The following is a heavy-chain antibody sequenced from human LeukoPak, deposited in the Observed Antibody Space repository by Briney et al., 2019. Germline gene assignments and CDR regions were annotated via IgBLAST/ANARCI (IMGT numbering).Heavy chain of an antibody. CDR2: VNLSGST. CDR1: GDSISTYY. V-gene: IGHV4-59*01. J-gene: IGHJ4*02. CDR3: ARHSAAAGPFDY. Sequence: SETLSLTCTISGDSISTYYWSWIRQSPGKGLEWIGDVNLSGSTNYNPSLNYNPSLKSRVSISVDTSKNQFSLKLSSVTAADTAVYYCARHSAAAGPFDYWGQGTLVTVSS. D-gene: IGHD6-13*01.